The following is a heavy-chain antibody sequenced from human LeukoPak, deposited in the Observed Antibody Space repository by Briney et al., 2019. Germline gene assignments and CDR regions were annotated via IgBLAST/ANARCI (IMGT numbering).Heavy chain of an antibody. V-gene: IGHV4-59*08. CDR2: IYYSVST. CDR3: ARQGGEYYSDSRDYYSFFDY. D-gene: IGHD3-22*01. Sequence: SETLSVTCTVSGGSISSYYWSWIRQPPGKGLEWIGYIYYSVSTNYNPSLRSRVTMTVDTAKNQFSLKLSSVSAADTAVYYCARQGGEYYSDSRDYYSFFDYWGQGTPVTLSP. CDR1: GGSISSYY. J-gene: IGHJ4*02.